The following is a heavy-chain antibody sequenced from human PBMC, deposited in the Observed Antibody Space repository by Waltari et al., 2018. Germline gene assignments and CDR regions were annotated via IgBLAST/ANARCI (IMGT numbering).Heavy chain of an antibody. Sequence: QLQLQESGPGLVKPSETLARTCTVSGGSISSSSYYWGWIRQPPGKGLVWMGSIYYSGSTFYNPALKRRSTISGDTSKNQFSLKLSSVTAADTAVYYWARHWKKSGYRFDPWGQGTLVTVSS. J-gene: IGHJ5*02. CDR1: GGSISSSSYY. CDR3: ARHWKKSGYRFDP. D-gene: IGHD5-12*01. V-gene: IGHV4-39*01. CDR2: IYYSGST.